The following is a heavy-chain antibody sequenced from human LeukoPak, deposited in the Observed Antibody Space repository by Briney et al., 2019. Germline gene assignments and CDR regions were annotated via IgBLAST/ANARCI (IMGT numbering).Heavy chain of an antibody. Sequence: DSLRGRFTISRDNAKNSLYLQMNSLRVEDTAVYSCAAGSSGSYYYFDYWGLGTQVTVSS. J-gene: IGHJ4*02. V-gene: IGHV3-7*01. D-gene: IGHD3-22*01. CDR3: AAGSSGSYYYFDY.